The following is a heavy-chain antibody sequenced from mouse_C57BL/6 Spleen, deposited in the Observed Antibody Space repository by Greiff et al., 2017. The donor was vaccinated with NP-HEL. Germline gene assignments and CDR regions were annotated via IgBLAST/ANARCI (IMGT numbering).Heavy chain of an antibody. J-gene: IGHJ3*01. D-gene: IGHD2-3*01. Sequence: VQLQQSGAELARPGASVKLSCKASGYTFTSYGISWVKQRTGQGLEWIGEIYPRSGNTYYNEKFKGKATLTADKSSSTAYMELRSLTSEDSAVYFCARAGDGYLFAYWGQGTLVTVSA. CDR2: IYPRSGNT. CDR3: ARAGDGYLFAY. CDR1: GYTFTSYG. V-gene: IGHV1-81*01.